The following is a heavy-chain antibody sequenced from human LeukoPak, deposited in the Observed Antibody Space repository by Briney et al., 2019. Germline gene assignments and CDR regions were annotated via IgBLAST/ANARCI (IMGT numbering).Heavy chain of an antibody. V-gene: IGHV1-69*06. J-gene: IGHJ4*02. CDR3: ARASDDIAATNPFDY. CDR1: GGTFSSYA. Sequence: ASVKVSCKASGGTFSSYAISWVRQAPGQGLEWMGGIIPIFGTANYAQKFQGRVTITADKSTSTAYMELSSLRSEDTAVYYCARASDDIAATNPFDYWGQGTLVTVSS. CDR2: IIPIFGTA. D-gene: IGHD5-12*01.